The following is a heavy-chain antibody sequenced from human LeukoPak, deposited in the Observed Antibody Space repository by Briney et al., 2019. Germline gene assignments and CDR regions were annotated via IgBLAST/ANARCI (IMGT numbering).Heavy chain of an antibody. CDR1: GCTFSSYA. V-gene: IGHV1-69*05. Sequence: SSVKVSCKASGCTFSSYAISWVRQAPGQGLDWMGGTIPIFGTANYAQKFQGRVTITTDESTSTAYMELSSLRSEDTAVYYCARSRRIPDYYYNMDVWGKGTTVTVSS. CDR3: ARSRRIPDYYYNMDV. J-gene: IGHJ6*03. D-gene: IGHD2-15*01. CDR2: TIPIFGTA.